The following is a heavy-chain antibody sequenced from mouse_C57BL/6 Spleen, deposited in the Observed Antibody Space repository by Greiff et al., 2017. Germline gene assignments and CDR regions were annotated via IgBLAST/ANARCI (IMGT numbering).Heavy chain of an antibody. V-gene: IGHV1-74*01. CDR2: FHPSDSDP. CDR3: AIGEEGNFDV. CDR1: AYTFTSYW. Sequence: QVQLKQPGAELVKPGASVKVSSKASAYTFTSYWMHWLKQRPGQGLGWIGRFHPSDSDPNYNQKFKGKATLTVDKSSSPADMQLSSLTSEDSAVYYCAIGEEGNFDVWGTGTTGTVSS. J-gene: IGHJ1*03.